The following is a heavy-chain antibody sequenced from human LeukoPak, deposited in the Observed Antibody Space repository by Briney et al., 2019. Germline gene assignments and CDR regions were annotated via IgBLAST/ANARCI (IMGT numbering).Heavy chain of an antibody. D-gene: IGHD6-19*01. V-gene: IGHV3-53*01. CDR3: AKVTVTGTRGAFDI. Sequence: TGGSLRLSCAASGFTVSSNYMSWVRQAPGKGLEWVSIITDSGDDTKHADSVKGRFTISRDNSKNILYLQMNSLTAEDTAVYYCAKVTVTGTRGAFDIWGQGTMVTVSS. CDR2: ITDSGDDT. CDR1: GFTVSSNY. J-gene: IGHJ3*02.